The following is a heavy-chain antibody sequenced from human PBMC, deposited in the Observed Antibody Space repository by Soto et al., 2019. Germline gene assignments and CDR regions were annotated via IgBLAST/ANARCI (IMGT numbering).Heavy chain of an antibody. CDR3: DFWSGYYYGMDV. Sequence: SETPSLTCTVSGGSVCSGDDFWTWIRQPPGKGLEWIGYIYYSGSTYYNPSLKSRLTMSVDTSKNQFSLKTEDTAVYYCTTTGYDFWSGYYYGMDVWGQGTTVTVSS. D-gene: IGHD3-3*01. CDR1: GGSVCSGDDF. CDR2: IYYSGST. V-gene: IGHV4-30-4*02. J-gene: IGHJ6*02.